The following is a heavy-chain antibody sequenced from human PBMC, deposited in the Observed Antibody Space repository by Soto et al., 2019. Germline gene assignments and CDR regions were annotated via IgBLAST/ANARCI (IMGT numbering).Heavy chain of an antibody. D-gene: IGHD5-18*01. CDR3: ARRSKTPRLNKYSYELSDYYYYMDV. Sequence: GGSLRLSCAASGFTFSSYWMHWVRQAPGKGLVWVSRINSDGSSTSYADSVKGRFTISRDNAKNTLYLQMNSLRAEDTAVYYCARRSKTPRLNKYSYELSDYYYYMDVWGKGTTVTVSS. V-gene: IGHV3-74*01. J-gene: IGHJ6*03. CDR2: INSDGSST. CDR1: GFTFSSYW.